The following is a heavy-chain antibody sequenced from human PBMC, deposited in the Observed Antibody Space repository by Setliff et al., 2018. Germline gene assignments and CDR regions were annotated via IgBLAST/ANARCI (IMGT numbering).Heavy chain of an antibody. CDR2: ISGDGSTI. CDR3: ASIDWGENFYNTDV. CDR1: GFTFSYYY. J-gene: IGHJ6*04. Sequence: GGSLRLSCAVSGFTFSYYYMSWVRQAPGKGLEWLSKISGDGSTIYYADSVKGRFTISRDNARNTLYLQMNSLRGEDTAVYFCASIDWGENFYNTDVWGKGTTVTVSS. V-gene: IGHV3-11*04. D-gene: IGHD7-27*01.